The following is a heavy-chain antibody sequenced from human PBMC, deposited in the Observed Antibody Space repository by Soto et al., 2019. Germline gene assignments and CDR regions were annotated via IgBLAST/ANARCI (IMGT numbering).Heavy chain of an antibody. J-gene: IGHJ5*02. CDR2: IYHSGST. Sequence: QLQLQESGSGLVMPSQTLSLTCAVCGGSISRCSYSWSWIRQPPGQGLEWIGYIYHSGSTYYNPSLKSRVTISVDRSKNQFSLKLSSVTAADTAVYYCARVPSPWGQGTLVTVSS. V-gene: IGHV4-30-2*01. CDR1: GGSISRCSYS. CDR3: ARVPSP.